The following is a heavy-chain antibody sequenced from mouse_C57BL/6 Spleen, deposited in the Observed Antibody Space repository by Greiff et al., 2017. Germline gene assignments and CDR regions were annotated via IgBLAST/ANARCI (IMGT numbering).Heavy chain of an antibody. CDR1: GFTFTDYN. J-gene: IGHJ1*03. V-gene: IGHV1-18*01. CDR2: INPNNGGT. Sequence: VQLQQSGPELVKPGASVKIPCKASGFTFTDYNMDWVKQSHGKGLEWIGDINPNNGGTNYNPKFKGKATLTVDKSSSTAYMELRSLTSEDTAVYYCARGNWYFDVWGTGTTVTVSS. CDR3: ARGNWYFDV.